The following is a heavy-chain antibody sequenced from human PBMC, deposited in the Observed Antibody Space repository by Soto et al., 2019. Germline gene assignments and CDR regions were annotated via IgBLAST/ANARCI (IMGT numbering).Heavy chain of an antibody. Sequence: GGSLRLSCAASGFTSSSYGMHWVRQAPGKGLGWVAFILYEGKNYYYGDSVKARFTISRDDSKNTLYLQMNSLRPYDTALYYCAKDVSSGGRYFDSWGQGIPVTVSS. CDR2: ILYEGKNY. D-gene: IGHD3-10*01. CDR3: AKDVSSGGRYFDS. CDR1: GFTSSSYG. V-gene: IGHV3-30*18. J-gene: IGHJ4*02.